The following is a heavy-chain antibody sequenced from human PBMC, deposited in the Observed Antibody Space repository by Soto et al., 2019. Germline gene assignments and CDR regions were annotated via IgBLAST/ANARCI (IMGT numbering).Heavy chain of an antibody. Sequence: EVQLLESGGGLVQPGGSQRLSCAASGFTFSSYAMSWVRQAPGKGLEWVSAISGSGGSTYYADSVKGRFTISRDHSKNTLYSQVTSLRAEYTAVYYCAKQGGSTARPPFADYWGQGTLVTVSS. D-gene: IGHD1-26*01. V-gene: IGHV3-23*01. CDR2: ISGSGGST. CDR1: GFTFSSYA. J-gene: IGHJ4*02. CDR3: AKQGGSTARPPFADY.